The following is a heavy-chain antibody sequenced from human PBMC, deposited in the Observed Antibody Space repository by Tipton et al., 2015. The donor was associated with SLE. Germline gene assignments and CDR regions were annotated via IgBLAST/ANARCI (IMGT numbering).Heavy chain of an antibody. Sequence: TLSLTCTVSGGSIGNNYWNWIRQHPGKGLEWIGYIDYSGNTYYNPSLKSRVTISVDTSKTQFSLKLTSVTAADTAVYYCARDWGSVYCTGGSCDYYYYMDVWGRGTTVTVSS. CDR1: GGSIGNNY. CDR2: IDYSGNT. D-gene: IGHD2-8*02. V-gene: IGHV4-31*03. CDR3: ARDWGSVYCTGGSCDYYYYMDV. J-gene: IGHJ6*03.